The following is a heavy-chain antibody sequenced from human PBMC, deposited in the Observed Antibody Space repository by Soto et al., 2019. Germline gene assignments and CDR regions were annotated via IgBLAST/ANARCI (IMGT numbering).Heavy chain of an antibody. V-gene: IGHV3-30*18. D-gene: IGHD3-10*01. CDR2: ISYDGSNK. CDR1: GFTFSSYG. Sequence: PGGSLRLSCAASGFTFSSYGMRWVRQAPGKGLEWVAVISYDGSNKYYADSVKGRFTISRDNSKNTLYLQMNSLRAEDTAVYYCAKSQVRGVIMNDAFDIWGQGTMVTVSS. CDR3: AKSQVRGVIMNDAFDI. J-gene: IGHJ3*02.